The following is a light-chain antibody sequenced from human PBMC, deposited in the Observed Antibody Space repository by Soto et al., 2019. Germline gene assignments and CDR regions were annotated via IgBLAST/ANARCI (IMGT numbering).Light chain of an antibody. CDR1: QGIRDD. V-gene: IGKV1-6*01. CDR2: AAS. J-gene: IGKJ1*01. Sequence: AIQMTQSPSSLSASIGDRITITCWASQGIRDDLGWYQQKPGKAPKLLIYAASSLQSGVPSRFSGSGSGTDFTLTISSLQPEDIATYYCLQDYSYPRTFGQGTRVEIK. CDR3: LQDYSYPRT.